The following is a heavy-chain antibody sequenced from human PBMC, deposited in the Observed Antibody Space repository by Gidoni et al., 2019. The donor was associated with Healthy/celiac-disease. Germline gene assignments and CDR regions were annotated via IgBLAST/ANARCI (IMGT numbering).Heavy chain of an antibody. D-gene: IGHD6-13*01. CDR2: ISSSSSTI. J-gene: IGHJ5*02. Sequence: EVQLVESGGGLVQPGGSLRLSCEASVFTFSSYSMNWVRQAPGKGLEWVSYISSSSSTIYYANSVKGRFTISRDNAKNSLYLQMNSLRDEDTAVYYCARVRWQQLNWFDPWGQGTLVTVSS. CDR3: ARVRWQQLNWFDP. CDR1: VFTFSSYS. V-gene: IGHV3-48*02.